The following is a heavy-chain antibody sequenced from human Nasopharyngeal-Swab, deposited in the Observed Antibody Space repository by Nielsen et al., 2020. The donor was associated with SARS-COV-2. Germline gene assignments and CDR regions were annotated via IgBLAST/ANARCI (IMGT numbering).Heavy chain of an antibody. CDR3: AHRPIAAAGTNWFDP. CDR2: IYWDDDK. CDR1: GFSLSTSGVG. D-gene: IGHD6-13*01. Sequence: SGPTLMKPTQTLTLTCTFSGFSLSTSGVGVGWIRQPPGKALEWLALIYWDDDKRYSPSPKSRLTITKDTSKNQVVLTMTNMDPVDTATYYCAHRPIAAAGTNWFDPWGQGTLVTVSS. J-gene: IGHJ5*02. V-gene: IGHV2-5*02.